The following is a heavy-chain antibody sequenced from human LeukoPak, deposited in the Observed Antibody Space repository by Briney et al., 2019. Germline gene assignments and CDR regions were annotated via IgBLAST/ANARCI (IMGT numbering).Heavy chain of an antibody. CDR1: GFPFDDYA. V-gene: IGHV3-43D*03. CDR2: ISWDGGST. CDR3: AKDSLAVAGESYFDY. D-gene: IGHD6-19*01. J-gene: IGHJ4*02. Sequence: PGGSLRLSCAASGFPFDDYAMHWVRQAPGKGLEWVSLISWDGGSTDYADSVKGRFTISRDNSKKSLYLQMNSVRAEDTALYYCAKDSLAVAGESYFDYWGQGTLVTVSS.